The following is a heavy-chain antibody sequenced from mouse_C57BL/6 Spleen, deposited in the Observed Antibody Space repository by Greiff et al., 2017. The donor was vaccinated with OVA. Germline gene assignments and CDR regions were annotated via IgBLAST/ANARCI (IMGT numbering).Heavy chain of an antibody. CDR3: ARLGYYGNYFFMDY. D-gene: IGHD2-1*01. V-gene: IGHV1-55*01. Sequence: QVQLKQPGAELVKPGASVKMSCKASGYTFTSYWITWVKQRPGQGLEWIGDIYPGSGSTNYNEKFKSKATLTVDTSSSTAYMQLRSLTSEDSAIYYCARLGYYGNYFFMDYWGQGTSVTVSS. J-gene: IGHJ4*01. CDR1: GYTFTSYW. CDR2: IYPGSGST.